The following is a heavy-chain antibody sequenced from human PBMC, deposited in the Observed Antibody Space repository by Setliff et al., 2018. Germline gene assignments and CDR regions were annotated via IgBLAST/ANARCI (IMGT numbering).Heavy chain of an antibody. D-gene: IGHD2-21*01. CDR1: GYTFTSYG. CDR2: ISVYNGKT. V-gene: IGHV1-18*01. Sequence: ASVKVSCKASGYTFTSYGFSWVRQAPGQGLEWMGWISVYNGKTKYAQKFPGRVTMTTDTSTRTAYMEVTSLRSDDTAVYYCATEKFPGDWGDYWGQGTLVTVSS. CDR3: ATEKFPGDWGDY. J-gene: IGHJ4*02.